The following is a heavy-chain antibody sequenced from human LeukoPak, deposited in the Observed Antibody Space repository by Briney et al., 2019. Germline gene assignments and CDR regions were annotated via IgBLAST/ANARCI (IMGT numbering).Heavy chain of an antibody. J-gene: IGHJ6*03. CDR3: AKVEPPSYSSGWYVFGRGREEDESYYYYYYMDV. V-gene: IGHV3-11*01. D-gene: IGHD6-19*01. CDR1: GFTFSDYY. CDR2: ISSSGNTI. Sequence: GSLRLSCAASGFTFSDYYMNWIRQAPGKGLEWVSYISSSGNTIYDADAVKGRFTISRDNAKNSLYLQMNSLRAEDTAVYYCAKVEPPSYSSGWYVFGRGREEDESYYYYYYMDVWGKGTTVTVSS.